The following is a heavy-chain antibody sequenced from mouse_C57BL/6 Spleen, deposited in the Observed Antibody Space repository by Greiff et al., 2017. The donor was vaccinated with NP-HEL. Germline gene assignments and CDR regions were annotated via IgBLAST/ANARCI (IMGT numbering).Heavy chain of an antibody. CDR1: GYTFTDYY. V-gene: IGHV1-77*01. CDR3: AKTAIYDGFYYAMDY. Sequence: VQLQQSGAELVKPGASVKISCKASGYTFTDYYINWVKQRPGQGLEWIGKIGPGSGSTYYNEKFKGKATLTADKSSSTAYMQLSSLTSEDSAVYFCAKTAIYDGFYYAMDYWGQGTSVTVSS. CDR2: IGPGSGST. J-gene: IGHJ4*01. D-gene: IGHD2-3*01.